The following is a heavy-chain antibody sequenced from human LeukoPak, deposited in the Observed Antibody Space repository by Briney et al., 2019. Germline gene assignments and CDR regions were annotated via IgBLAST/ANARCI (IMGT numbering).Heavy chain of an antibody. CDR3: ARAPRATPGPYDSSGPPDY. J-gene: IGHJ4*02. Sequence: GGSLRLSCAASGFTFSSYSMNWVRQAPGKGLEWVSSISSSSSYIYYADSVKGRFTISRDNAKNSLYLQMNSLRAEDTAVYYCARAPRATPGPYDSSGPPDYWGQGTLVTVPS. CDR1: GFTFSSYS. CDR2: ISSSSSYI. V-gene: IGHV3-21*01. D-gene: IGHD3-22*01.